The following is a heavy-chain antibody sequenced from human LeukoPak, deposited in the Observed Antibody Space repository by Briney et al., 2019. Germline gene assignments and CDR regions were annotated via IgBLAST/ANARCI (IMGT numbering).Heavy chain of an antibody. D-gene: IGHD3-22*01. Sequence: GGSLRLSCAASGFTFNYAWMNWVRQAPGKGLEWVGRIKSKTDGGTTDYAAPVKGRFTISRDDSKDTLYLQMNSLRAEDTAVYYCAKMPAYYSDSSGYGPYYFHYWGQGTLVTVSS. J-gene: IGHJ4*02. CDR2: IKSKTDGGTT. CDR3: AKMPAYYSDSSGYGPYYFHY. V-gene: IGHV3-15*07. CDR1: GFTFNYAW.